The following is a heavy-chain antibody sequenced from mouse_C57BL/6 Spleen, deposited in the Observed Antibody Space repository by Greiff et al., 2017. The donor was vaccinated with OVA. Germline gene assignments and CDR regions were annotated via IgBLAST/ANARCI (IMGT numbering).Heavy chain of an antibody. CDR1: GYAFTNYL. V-gene: IGHV1-54*01. D-gene: IGHD1-1*01. J-gene: IGHJ4*01. CDR3: ARSELITTVVAPYAMDY. CDR2: INPGSGGT. Sequence: QVQLQQSGAELVRPGTSVKVSCKASGYAFTNYLIEWVKQRPGQGLEWIGVINPGSGGTNYNEKFKGKATLTADKSSSTAYMQLSSLTSEDSAVYFCARSELITTVVAPYAMDYWGQGTSVTVS.